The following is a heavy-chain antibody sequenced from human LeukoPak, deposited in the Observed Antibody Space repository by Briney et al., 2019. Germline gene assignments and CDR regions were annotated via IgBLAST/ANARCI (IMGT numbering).Heavy chain of an antibody. CDR3: ARVPVLLWFGEFQRAAGPAYGNVFDY. CDR1: GYTFTGYY. J-gene: IGHJ4*02. Sequence: GASVKVSCKASGYTFTGYYMHWVRQAPGQGLEWMGRIIPILGIANYAQKFQGRVTITADKSTSTAYMELSSLRSEDTAVHYCARVPVLLWFGEFQRAAGPAYGNVFDYWGQGTLVTVSS. CDR2: IIPILGIA. V-gene: IGHV1-69*04. D-gene: IGHD3-10*01.